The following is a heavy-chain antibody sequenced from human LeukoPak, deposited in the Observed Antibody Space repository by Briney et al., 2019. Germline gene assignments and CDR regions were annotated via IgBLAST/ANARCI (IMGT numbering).Heavy chain of an antibody. CDR3: ARGPTISFMDV. CDR2: IYYSGST. Sequence: SETLSLTCAVSGGSISSYYWSWIRQPPGKGLEWIGYIYYSGSTNYNPSLKSRVTISVDTSKNQFSLKLSSVTAADTAVYYCARGPTISFMDVWGKGTTVTVSS. CDR1: GGSISSYY. J-gene: IGHJ6*03. V-gene: IGHV4-59*01. D-gene: IGHD3-3*01.